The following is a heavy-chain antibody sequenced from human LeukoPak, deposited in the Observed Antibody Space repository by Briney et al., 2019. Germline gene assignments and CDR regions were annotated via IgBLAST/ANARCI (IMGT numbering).Heavy chain of an antibody. V-gene: IGHV3-23*01. CDR3: AKDNRPGYYNPFDY. J-gene: IGHJ4*02. CDR1: GFTFSSYA. CDR2: ISGSGGST. Sequence: RSGGSLRLSCAASGFTFSSYAMSWVRQAPGKGLEWVSAISGSGGSTYYADSVKGRFTISRDNSKNTLYLQMNSLRAEDTAVYYCAKDNRPGYYNPFDYWGQGTLVTVSS. D-gene: IGHD3-9*01.